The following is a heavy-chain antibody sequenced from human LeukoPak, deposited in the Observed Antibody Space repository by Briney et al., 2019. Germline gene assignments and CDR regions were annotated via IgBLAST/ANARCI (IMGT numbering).Heavy chain of an antibody. CDR3: ARDLRSYYYDSSGYSDY. Sequence: PGGSLRLSCAASGFTFSSYSMNWVRQAPGKGLEWVSSISSSSSYIYYADSVEGRFTISRDNAKNSLYLQMNSLRAEDTAVYYCARDLRSYYYDSSGYSDYWGQGTLVTVSS. CDR2: ISSSSSYI. J-gene: IGHJ4*02. D-gene: IGHD3-22*01. CDR1: GFTFSSYS. V-gene: IGHV3-21*01.